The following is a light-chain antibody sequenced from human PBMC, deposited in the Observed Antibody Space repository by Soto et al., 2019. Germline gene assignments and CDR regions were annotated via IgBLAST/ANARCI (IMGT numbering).Light chain of an antibody. CDR3: QSYDSSLSGDV. CDR2: GNS. J-gene: IGLJ1*01. V-gene: IGLV1-40*01. CDR1: SSNIGAGYD. Sequence: QPVLTQPPSVFGAPGQRVTISCTGSSSNIGAGYDVHWYQQLPGTAPKLLIYGNSNRPSGVPDRFSGSKSGTSASLAITGLQAEDEADYYCQSYDSSLSGDVFGTGTKVTVL.